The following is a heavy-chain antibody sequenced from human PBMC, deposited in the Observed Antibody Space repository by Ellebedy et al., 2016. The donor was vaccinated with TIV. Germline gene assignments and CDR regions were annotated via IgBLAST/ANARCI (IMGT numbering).Heavy chain of an antibody. CDR1: GFTFDDYA. Sequence: SLKISCAASGFTFDDYAMHWVRQAQGKGLEWVSGVSWNSGAIGYAAPVKGRFTISRDNAKKSLYLQMDSLRAEDTALYYCVKAPTNSGRLDYWGQGTLVTVSS. CDR2: VSWNSGAI. CDR3: VKAPTNSGRLDY. J-gene: IGHJ4*02. D-gene: IGHD3-10*01. V-gene: IGHV3-9*01.